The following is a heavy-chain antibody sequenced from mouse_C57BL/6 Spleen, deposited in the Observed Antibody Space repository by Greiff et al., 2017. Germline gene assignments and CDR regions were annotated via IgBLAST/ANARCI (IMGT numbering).Heavy chain of an antibody. CDR3: ARDWGTTVVRYFDV. Sequence: VQLKESGGGLVKPGGSLKLSCAASGFTFSSYAMSWVRQTPEKRLEWVATISDGGSYTYYPDNVKGRFTISRDNAKNNLYLQMSHLKSEDTAMYYCARDWGTTVVRYFDVWGTGTTVTVSS. D-gene: IGHD1-1*01. J-gene: IGHJ1*03. CDR1: GFTFSSYA. CDR2: ISDGGSYT. V-gene: IGHV5-4*01.